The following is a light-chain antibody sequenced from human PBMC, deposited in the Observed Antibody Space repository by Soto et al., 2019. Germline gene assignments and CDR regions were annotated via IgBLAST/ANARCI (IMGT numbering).Light chain of an antibody. CDR1: QGISSA. V-gene: IGKV1-13*02. J-gene: IGKJ5*01. CDR3: QQLKSYPFT. Sequence: AIQLTQSPSSLSASVGDRVSITCRASQGISSAFAWYQHKPGKPPKILIYDASSLQSGVPSRFSGRESGTECTLTISSLQPEDFATYYCQQLKSYPFTFGQGTRLEIK. CDR2: DAS.